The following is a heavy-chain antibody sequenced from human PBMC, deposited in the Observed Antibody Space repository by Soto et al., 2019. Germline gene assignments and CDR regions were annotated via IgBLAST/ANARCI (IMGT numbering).Heavy chain of an antibody. CDR2: INPNSGGT. V-gene: IGHV1-2*04. Sequence: ASVKVSCKASGYTFTGYYMHWVRQAPGQGLEWMGWINPNSGGTNYAQKFQGWVTMTRDTSISTAYMELSRLRSDDTAVYYCARDQTSQGVPIFGEDRYGMDVWGQGTTVTVSS. J-gene: IGHJ6*02. CDR3: ARDQTSQGVPIFGEDRYGMDV. D-gene: IGHD3-3*01. CDR1: GYTFTGYY.